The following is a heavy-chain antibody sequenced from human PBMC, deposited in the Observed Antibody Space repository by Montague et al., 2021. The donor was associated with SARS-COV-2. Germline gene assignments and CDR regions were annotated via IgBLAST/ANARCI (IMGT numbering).Heavy chain of an antibody. D-gene: IGHD1-26*01. J-gene: IGHJ1*01. CDR1: GASVGSFY. CDR3: AGTYSRTLDFQH. CDR2: IYSSGIT. V-gene: IGHV4-59*02. Sequence: SETLSLTCTVSGASVGSFYWSWVRQSPDNRLEWIGYIYSSGITRYNPSLGSRVSMSLDASKNQFSLSLRSVTAADTAVYYCAGTYSRTLDFQHWGQGTLATVSP.